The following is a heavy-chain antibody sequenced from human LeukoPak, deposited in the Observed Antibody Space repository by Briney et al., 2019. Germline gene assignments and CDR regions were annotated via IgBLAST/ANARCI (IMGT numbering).Heavy chain of an antibody. CDR1: GGSISSYY. J-gene: IGHJ4*02. CDR3: ASWGSGSYSRFDY. Sequence: SETLSLTRTVSGGSISSYYWSWIRQPPGKGLEWIGYIYYSGSTNYNPSLKSRVTISVDTSKNQFSLKLSSVTAADTAVYYCASWGSGSYSRFDYWGQGTLVTVSS. D-gene: IGHD1-26*01. CDR2: IYYSGST. V-gene: IGHV4-59*01.